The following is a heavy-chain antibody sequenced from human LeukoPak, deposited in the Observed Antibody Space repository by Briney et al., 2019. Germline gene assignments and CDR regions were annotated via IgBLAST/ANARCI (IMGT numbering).Heavy chain of an antibody. CDR2: IYYTGNT. D-gene: IGHD1-26*01. CDR1: GDSITGYY. CDR3: ARAVEWELLRQVHWFDS. J-gene: IGHJ5*01. Sequence: PSETLSLTCSVSGDSITGYYWGWIRQPPGKGLEWIGNIYYTGNTYYNSSLKSRVTISLDTSKNQFSLKLSSVTAADTAVYYCARAVEWELLRQVHWFDSWGQGTLVTVSS. V-gene: IGHV4-39*07.